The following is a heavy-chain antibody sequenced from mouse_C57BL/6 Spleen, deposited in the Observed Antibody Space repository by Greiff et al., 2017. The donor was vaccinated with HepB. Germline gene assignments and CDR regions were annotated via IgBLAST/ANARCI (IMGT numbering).Heavy chain of an antibody. CDR2: IYPRDGST. V-gene: IGHV1-78*01. Sequence: VKLMESDAELVKPGASVKISCKVSGYTFTDHTIHWMKQRPEQGLEWIGYIYPRDGSTKYNEKFKGKATLTADKSSSTAYMQLNSLTSEDSAVYFCARGGYYGSNFDYWGQGTTLTVSS. CDR1: GYTFTDHT. CDR3: ARGGYYGSNFDY. D-gene: IGHD1-1*01. J-gene: IGHJ2*01.